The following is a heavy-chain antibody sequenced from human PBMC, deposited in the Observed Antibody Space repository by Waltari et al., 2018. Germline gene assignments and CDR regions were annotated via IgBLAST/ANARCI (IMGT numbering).Heavy chain of an antibody. CDR3: ARAHGAAARLDFDY. D-gene: IGHD6-25*01. Sequence: EVQLVESGGGLVKPGGSLRLSCAASEFIFSNYDMNWVRQAPGKGVVWFSSVSRGSSYVYYADSVKGRFSISRDNAKNSLYLQMNSLRAEDTAVYYCARAHGAAARLDFDYWGQGTLVTVSS. CDR2: VSRGSSYV. CDR1: EFIFSNYD. V-gene: IGHV3-21*02. J-gene: IGHJ4*02.